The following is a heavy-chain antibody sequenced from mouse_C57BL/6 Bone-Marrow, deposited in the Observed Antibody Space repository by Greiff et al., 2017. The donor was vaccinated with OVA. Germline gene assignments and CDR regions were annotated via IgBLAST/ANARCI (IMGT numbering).Heavy chain of an antibody. CDR3: ARQGYGNRDY. Sequence: VQLQQSGGDLVKPGGSLKLSCAASGFTFSSYGMSWVRQTPDKRLEWVATISSGGSYTYYPDSVKGRFTISSDNAKNTMYLQMSSLKSEDTAMYYCARQGYGNRDYWGQGTTLTVSS. CDR2: ISSGGSYT. V-gene: IGHV5-6*01. CDR1: GFTFSSYG. D-gene: IGHD2-10*02. J-gene: IGHJ2*01.